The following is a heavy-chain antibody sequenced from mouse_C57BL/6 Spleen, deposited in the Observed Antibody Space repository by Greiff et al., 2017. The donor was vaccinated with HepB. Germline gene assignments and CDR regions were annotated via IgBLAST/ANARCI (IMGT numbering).Heavy chain of an antibody. J-gene: IGHJ2*01. V-gene: IGHV1-82*01. D-gene: IGHD3-1*01. CDR2: IYPGDGDT. CDR1: GYAFSSSW. CDR3: ARVGPDLRDFDY. Sequence: QVQLQQSGPELVKPGASVKISCKASGYAFSSSWMNWVKQRPGKGLEWIGRIYPGDGDTNYNGKFKGKATLTADKSSSTAYMQLSSLTSEDSAVYFCARVGPDLRDFDYWGQGTTLTVSS.